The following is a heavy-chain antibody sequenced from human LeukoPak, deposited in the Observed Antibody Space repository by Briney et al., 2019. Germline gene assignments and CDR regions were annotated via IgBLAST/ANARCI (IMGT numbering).Heavy chain of an antibody. J-gene: IGHJ4*02. D-gene: IGHD3-3*01. CDR2: VNPNGGDT. Sequence: EASVKVSCKSSGYSFAGYHMHWVRQAPGQGLEWMGWVNPNGGDTNYAQKFQGRVTMTRDTSVSTAYMELSGLRSDDTAVYYCARGAGFWSGYNDYWGQGTLVSVSS. V-gene: IGHV1-2*02. CDR3: ARGAGFWSGYNDY. CDR1: GYSFAGYH.